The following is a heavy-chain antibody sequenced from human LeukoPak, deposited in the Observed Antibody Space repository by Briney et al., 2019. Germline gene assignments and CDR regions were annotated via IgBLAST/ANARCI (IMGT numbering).Heavy chain of an antibody. CDR1: GFTVSSNY. CDR3: ARRPRPHLSIAARRVYYYGMDV. V-gene: IGHV3-66*04. Sequence: GGSLRLSCAASGFTVSSNYMSWVRQAPGKGLEWVSVIYSGGSTYYADSVKGRFTISRDNSKNTLYLQMNSQRAEDTAVYYCARRPRPHLSIAARRVYYYGMDVWGQGTTVTVSS. J-gene: IGHJ6*02. D-gene: IGHD6-6*01. CDR2: IYSGGST.